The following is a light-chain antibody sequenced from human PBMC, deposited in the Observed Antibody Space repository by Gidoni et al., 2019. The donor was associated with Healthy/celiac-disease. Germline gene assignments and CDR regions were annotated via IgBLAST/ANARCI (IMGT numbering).Light chain of an antibody. CDR3: LQYRRFWS. CDR2: KGS. CDR1: QSLNSR. J-gene: IGKJ1*01. V-gene: IGKV1-5*03. Sequence: MTQSPAILSASIGDRVTITCQASQSLNSRLAWYQQKPGRPPKLLISKGSTLESGVPSRFSGSGSETDFTLTSSGRKPDDFATYYSLQYRRFWSFGQGTRVQSK.